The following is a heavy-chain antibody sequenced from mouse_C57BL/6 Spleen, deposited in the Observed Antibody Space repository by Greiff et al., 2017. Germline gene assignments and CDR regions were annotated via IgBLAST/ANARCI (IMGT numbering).Heavy chain of an antibody. CDR3: ARRDWDGDFDY. V-gene: IGHV3-6*01. CDR1: GYSITSGYY. J-gene: IGHJ2*01. D-gene: IGHD4-1*01. Sequence: EVQVVESGPGLVKPSQSLSLTCSVTGYSITSGYYWNWIRQFPGNKLEWMGYISYDGSNNYNPSLKNRISITRDTSKNQFFLKLNSVTTEDTATYYCARRDWDGDFDYWGQGTTLTVSS. CDR2: ISYDGSN.